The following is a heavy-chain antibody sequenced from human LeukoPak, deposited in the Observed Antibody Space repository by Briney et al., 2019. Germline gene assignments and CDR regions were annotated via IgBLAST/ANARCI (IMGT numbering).Heavy chain of an antibody. V-gene: IGHV4-59*08. CDR3: ARTRYITTWSPLNHLDH. J-gene: IGHJ1*01. CDR2: IYYTGST. CDR1: GSPIRSYY. Sequence: SETLSLTCTVSGSPIRSYYWSWIRQPPGEGLEWLGYIYYTGSTNYSPSLKSRVTISVDTSKNQFSLRLSSVTAADTAIYYCARTRYITTWSPLNHLDHWGQGLMVTVS. D-gene: IGHD6-13*01.